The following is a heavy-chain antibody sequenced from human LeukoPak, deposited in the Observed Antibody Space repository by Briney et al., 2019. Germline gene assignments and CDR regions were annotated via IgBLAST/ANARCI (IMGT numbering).Heavy chain of an antibody. J-gene: IGHJ4*02. D-gene: IGHD6-13*01. CDR1: GYTFTDYY. V-gene: IGHV1-69-2*01. Sequence: ASVKVSCTVSGYTFTDYYMHWVQQAPGKGLEWMGLVDPEDGETIYAEKFQGRVTITADTSTDTAYMELSSLRSEDTAVYYCATGGIAAAGQLDYWGQGTLVTVSS. CDR2: VDPEDGET. CDR3: ATGGIAAAGQLDY.